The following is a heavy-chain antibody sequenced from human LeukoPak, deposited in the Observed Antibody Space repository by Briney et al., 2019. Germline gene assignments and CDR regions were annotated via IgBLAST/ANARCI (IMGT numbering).Heavy chain of an antibody. CDR1: GSIFTNYW. D-gene: IGHD4-17*01. Sequence: GASLQISCKCSGSIFTNYWISWVRQLPGKGLEWMGRIDPSDSYTKYSPSFEGHVTISVDKSISTSFLQWSSLKASDSAMYYCATGASKVTTDFANYWGQGSQVAVSS. CDR2: IDPSDSYT. J-gene: IGHJ4*02. CDR3: ATGASKVTTDFANY. V-gene: IGHV5-10-1*01.